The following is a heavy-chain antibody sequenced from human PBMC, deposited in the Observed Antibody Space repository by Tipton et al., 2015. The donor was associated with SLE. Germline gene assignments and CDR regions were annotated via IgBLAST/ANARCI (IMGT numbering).Heavy chain of an antibody. D-gene: IGHD4/OR15-4a*01. V-gene: IGHV4-59*04. CDR3: ARQSVHGASCFYCMDV. J-gene: IGHJ6*03. CDR2: IYHSGLT. Sequence: TLSLTCTVSGGSTSSDYWTWIRQPPGKGLEWIASIYHSGLTYSNPSLKSRIAFSVDTSKNQFSLRLSSVTAADTAVYYCARQSVHGASCFYCMDVWGKGATVTVSS. CDR1: GGSTSSDY.